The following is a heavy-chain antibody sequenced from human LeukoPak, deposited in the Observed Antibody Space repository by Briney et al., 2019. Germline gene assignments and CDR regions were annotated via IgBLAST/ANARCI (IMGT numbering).Heavy chain of an antibody. CDR2: ISAYNGNT. CDR3: ARDLRYCSGGSCYRYYYGMDV. D-gene: IGHD2-15*01. J-gene: IGHJ6*02. V-gene: IGHV1-18*01. CDR1: GYTFTSYG. Sequence: ASVKVSCKASGYTFTSYGISWVRQAPGQGLEWMGWISAYNGNTNYAQKLQGRVTMTTDTSTSTAYMELRSLRSDDTAVYYCARDLRYCSGGSCYRYYYGMDVWGQGTTVTVSS.